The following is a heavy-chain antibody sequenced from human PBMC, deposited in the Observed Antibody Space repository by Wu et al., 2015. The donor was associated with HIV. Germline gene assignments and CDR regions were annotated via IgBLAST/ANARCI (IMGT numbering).Heavy chain of an antibody. CDR3: ATHPGWTGVLDAFDM. CDR2: ISGYGGKP. J-gene: IGHJ3*02. V-gene: IGHV1-18*01. CDR1: GYTFSDYA. D-gene: IGHD3/OR15-3a*01. Sequence: QVQLVQSGLEVKKTGASVKVSCKASGYTFSDYAISWVRQAPGEGLRWMAWISGYGGKPNYAQMIEDRVTVTIDTSTSTAYMELSNLRNEDSAVYYCATHPGWTGVLDAFDMWGQGTLVTVSS.